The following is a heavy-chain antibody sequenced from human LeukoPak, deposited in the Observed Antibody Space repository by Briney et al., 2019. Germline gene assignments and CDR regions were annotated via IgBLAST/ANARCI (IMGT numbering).Heavy chain of an antibody. D-gene: IGHD3-22*01. CDR2: IYYSGST. J-gene: IGHJ4*02. CDR1: GGSISSSSYY. V-gene: IGHV4-39*07. Sequence: SETLSLTCTVSGGSISSSSYYWGWIRQPPGKGLEWIGTIYYSGSTYYNPSLKSRVTISVDTSKNQFSLKLSSVTAADTAVYYCARDGHYYDSSGYYRFDYWGQGTLVTVSS. CDR3: ARDGHYYDSSGYYRFDY.